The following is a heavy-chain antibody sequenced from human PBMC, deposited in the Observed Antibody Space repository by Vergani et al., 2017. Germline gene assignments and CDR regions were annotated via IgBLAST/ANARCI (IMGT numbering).Heavy chain of an antibody. CDR2: ISYDGSNK. CDR1: GFTFSSYA. V-gene: IGHV3-30-3*01. D-gene: IGHD6-13*01. Sequence: QVQLVESGGGVVQPGRSLRLSCAASGFTFSSYAMHWVRQAPGKGREWVAVISYDGSNKYYTYSVKGRFTISRDNSKNTVYLQMNSLRAADTAVYYCACDGPLIAAAGTIPPRYYYYMDVWGKGTTVTVSS. J-gene: IGHJ6*03. CDR3: ACDGPLIAAAGTIPPRYYYYMDV.